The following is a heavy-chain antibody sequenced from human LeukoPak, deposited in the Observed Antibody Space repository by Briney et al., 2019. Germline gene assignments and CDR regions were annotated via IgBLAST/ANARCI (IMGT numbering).Heavy chain of an antibody. D-gene: IGHD5-24*01. CDR1: GYTFTTYY. CDR3: AIEVEISTITPLN. CDR2: INPSSGSS. Sequence: GASVKVSCKASGYTFTTYYMHWVRQAPGQGLEWMGIINPSSGSSSYGHKFQGRVTLTRDTSTSTVYMELSSLRSGDTAVYYCAIEVEISTITPLNWGQGTLATVPS. V-gene: IGHV1-46*01. J-gene: IGHJ4*02.